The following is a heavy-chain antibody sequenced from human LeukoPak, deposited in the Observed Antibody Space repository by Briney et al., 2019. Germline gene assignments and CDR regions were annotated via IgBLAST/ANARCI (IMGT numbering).Heavy chain of an antibody. CDR2: IYYSGST. V-gene: IGHV4-59*01. D-gene: IGHD1-26*01. Sequence: SETLSLTCTVSGGSISSYYWSWIRQPPGKGLEWIGYIYYSGSTNYNPSLKSRVTISVDTSKNQFSLKLSSVTAADTAVYYCARAIVGATKFRSAFDIWGQGTMVTVSS. CDR1: GGSISSYY. CDR3: ARAIVGATKFRSAFDI. J-gene: IGHJ3*02.